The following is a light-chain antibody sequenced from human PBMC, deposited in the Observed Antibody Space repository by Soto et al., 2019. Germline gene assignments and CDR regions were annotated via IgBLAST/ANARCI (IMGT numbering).Light chain of an antibody. CDR1: QSVSSTF. V-gene: IGKV3-20*01. CDR2: GAS. CDR3: QQYHDTGT. Sequence: EIVLTQSPGTLSLSPGERATLSYRASQSVSSTFLAWYQQRPGQAPRLLISGASSRATGIPDRFSGSGSGTEFTLTISRLEPEDFAFYYCQQYHDTGTFGQGTKVDIK. J-gene: IGKJ1*01.